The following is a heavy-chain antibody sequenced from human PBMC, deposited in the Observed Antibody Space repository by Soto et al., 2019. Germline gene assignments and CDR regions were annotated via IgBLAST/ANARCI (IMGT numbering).Heavy chain of an antibody. CDR2: IGGSGRNT. CDR3: AKDGNPIPYLTGYYRLGWFDP. D-gene: IGHD3-9*01. V-gene: IGHV3-23*01. CDR1: GFTFSTYA. J-gene: IGHJ5*02. Sequence: GGSLRLSCAASGFTFSTYAMNWVRQAPGKGLEWVSNIGGSGRNTYYAESVKGRFTISRDNLKSTVHLQMNSLRAEDTAVYYCAKDGNPIPYLTGYYRLGWFDPWGQGTLVTVSS.